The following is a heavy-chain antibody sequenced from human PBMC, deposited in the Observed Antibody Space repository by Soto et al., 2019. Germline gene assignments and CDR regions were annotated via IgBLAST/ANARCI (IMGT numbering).Heavy chain of an antibody. Sequence: GGSLRLSCAASGFTVSSNYMSWVRQAPGKGLEWVSVIYSGGSTYYADSVKGRFTISRDNSKNTLYLQMNSLRAEDTAVYYCARANALDYDILTGYYPYYFDYWGQGTLVTVSS. D-gene: IGHD3-9*01. CDR2: IYSGGST. CDR3: ARANALDYDILTGYYPYYFDY. V-gene: IGHV3-53*01. CDR1: GFTVSSNY. J-gene: IGHJ4*02.